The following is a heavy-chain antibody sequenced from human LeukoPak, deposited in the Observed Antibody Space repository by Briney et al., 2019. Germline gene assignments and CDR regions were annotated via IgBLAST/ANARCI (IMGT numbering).Heavy chain of an antibody. CDR3: ARLDGEGYQLLWPPNDAFDI. V-gene: IGHV5-51*01. Sequence: GESLKISCKGSGYSFTSYWIGWVRQMPGKGLEWMGIIYPGDSDTRYSPSFQGQVTISADKSISTAYLQWSSLKASDTAMYYCARLDGEGYQLLWPPNDAFDIWGQGTMVTVSS. CDR2: IYPGDSDT. CDR1: GYSFTSYW. D-gene: IGHD2-2*01. J-gene: IGHJ3*02.